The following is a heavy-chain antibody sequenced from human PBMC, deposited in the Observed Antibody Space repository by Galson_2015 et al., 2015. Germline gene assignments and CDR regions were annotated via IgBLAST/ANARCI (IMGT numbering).Heavy chain of an antibody. CDR3: ARDEDLARAFDI. Sequence: SLRLSCAASGFTFSSYGMHWVRQAPGKGLEWVAVIWYDGSNKYYADSVKGRFTISRDNSKNTLYLQMNSLRAEDTAVYYCARDEDLARAFDIWGQGTMVTVSS. CDR2: IWYDGSNK. V-gene: IGHV3-33*01. CDR1: GFTFSSYG. J-gene: IGHJ3*02.